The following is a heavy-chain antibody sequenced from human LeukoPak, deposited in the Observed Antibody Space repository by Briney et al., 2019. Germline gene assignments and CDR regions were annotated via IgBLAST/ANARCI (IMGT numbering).Heavy chain of an antibody. J-gene: IGHJ4*02. CDR2: ISYDGSNK. V-gene: IGHV3-30*18. Sequence: TGGSLRLSCAASGFTFSSYGMHWVRQAPGKGLEWVAVISYDGSNKYYADSVKGRFTISRDNSKNTLYLQMNSLRAEDTAVYYCANAYDILTGPPIGGDYWAREPWSPSPQ. CDR1: GFTFSSYG. D-gene: IGHD3-9*01. CDR3: ANAYDILTGPPIGGDY.